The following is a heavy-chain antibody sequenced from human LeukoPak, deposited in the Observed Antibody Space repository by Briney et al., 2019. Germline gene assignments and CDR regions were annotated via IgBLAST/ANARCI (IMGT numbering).Heavy chain of an antibody. V-gene: IGHV1-69*13. D-gene: IGHD3-10*01. CDR2: IIPIFGTA. Sequence: GASVKVSCKASGGTFSSYAISWVRQAPGQGLEWMGGIIPIFGTANYAQKFQGRVTITADESTSTAYMELSSLRSEDTAVYCCARTSNYYGSGSDNRGPGAFDYWGQGTLVTVSS. J-gene: IGHJ4*02. CDR3: ARTSNYYGSGSDNRGPGAFDY. CDR1: GGTFSSYA.